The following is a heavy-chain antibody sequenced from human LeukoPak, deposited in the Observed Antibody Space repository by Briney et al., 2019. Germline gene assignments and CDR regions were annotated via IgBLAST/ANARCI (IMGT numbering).Heavy chain of an antibody. D-gene: IGHD2-2*01. Sequence: GASVKVSCKPSGYTFTSYSMHWVRQAPGQGLEWMGIIDPSGGTTRYAQKFQGRVTMTRDTSTSTVYMELSSLRSEDTAVYYCARVATPSRNYYYYGMDVWGQGTRSPSP. J-gene: IGHJ6*02. CDR1: GYTFTSYS. CDR3: ARVATPSRNYYYYGMDV. CDR2: IDPSGGTT. V-gene: IGHV1-46*01.